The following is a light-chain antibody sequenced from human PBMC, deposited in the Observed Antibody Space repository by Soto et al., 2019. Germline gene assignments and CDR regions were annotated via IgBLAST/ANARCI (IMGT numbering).Light chain of an antibody. CDR3: CSYAGSYTFVV. V-gene: IGLV2-11*01. Sequence: QLVLTQPRSVSGSPGQSVTISCTGTSSDVGGYNYVSWYQQHPGKVPKLMIYDVSKRPSGVPDRFSGSKSGNTASLTISGLQAEDEADYYCCSYAGSYTFVVFGGGTKLTVL. CDR2: DVS. CDR1: SSDVGGYNY. J-gene: IGLJ2*01.